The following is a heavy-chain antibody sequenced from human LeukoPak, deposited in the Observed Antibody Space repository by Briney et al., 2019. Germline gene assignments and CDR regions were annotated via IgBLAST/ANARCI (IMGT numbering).Heavy chain of an antibody. CDR1: GFSFSNYT. V-gene: IGHV3-23*01. CDR2: IGGAASTT. CDR3: AKHRSSSWDSTTAFDI. J-gene: IGHJ3*02. D-gene: IGHD6-13*01. Sequence: GGSLRLSCAASGFSFSNYTMSWVRHGPRQGLEWVSAIGGAASTTYYADSVKGWFSISTDNSKTSLYSQMTRLRAEDTAVYYCAKHRSSSWDSTTAFDIWSQGTMVTVSS.